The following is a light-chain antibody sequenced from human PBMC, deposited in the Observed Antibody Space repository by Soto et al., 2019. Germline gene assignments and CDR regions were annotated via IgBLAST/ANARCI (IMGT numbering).Light chain of an antibody. J-gene: IGKJ1*01. CDR3: QQYRTSPQT. V-gene: IGKV3-20*01. Sequence: ENVLTQSPGTLSLSPGEKATLSCRASQTVTSSYLAWYQQKPGQAPRLLIYNAFSRASGIPDRFCGSGSRKDFPLTISRLAPEDCAVYYCQQYRTSPQTFGQGTKVEIK. CDR1: QTVTSSY. CDR2: NAF.